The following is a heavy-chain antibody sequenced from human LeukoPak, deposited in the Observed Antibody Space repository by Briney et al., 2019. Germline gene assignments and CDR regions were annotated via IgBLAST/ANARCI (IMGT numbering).Heavy chain of an antibody. CDR2: IYYSGST. V-gene: IGHV4-59*11. CDR1: GGSMSTHY. Sequence: SETLSLTCAISGGSMSTHYWSWIRQSPGKRLEWIGYIYYSGSTNYNPSFASRVTISIDTSRKQFSLRLSAVTAADTAIYFCVRASVAGVPNPYDLWGQGALVTVSS. J-gene: IGHJ5*02. CDR3: VRASVAGVPNPYDL. D-gene: IGHD6-19*01.